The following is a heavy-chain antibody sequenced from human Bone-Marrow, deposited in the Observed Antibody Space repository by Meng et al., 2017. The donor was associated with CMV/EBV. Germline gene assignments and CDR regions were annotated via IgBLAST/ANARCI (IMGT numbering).Heavy chain of an antibody. CDR3: ARGGYDSSGYYYTTEVFFDY. Sequence: GDYYLSWIRQPPGKGLEWIGYIYYSGSTYYNPSLKSRVTISADTSKNQFSLQLSSVTAADTAVYYCARGGYDSSGYYYTTEVFFDYWGQGTLVTVSS. D-gene: IGHD3-22*01. V-gene: IGHV4-30-4*01. CDR1: GDYY. J-gene: IGHJ4*02. CDR2: IYYSGST.